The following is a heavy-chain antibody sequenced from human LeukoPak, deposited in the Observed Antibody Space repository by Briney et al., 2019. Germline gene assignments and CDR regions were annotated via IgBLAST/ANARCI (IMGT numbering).Heavy chain of an antibody. Sequence: SETLSLTCAFYGASFSGYYWTWIRQSPGKGLEWIGEINHRGSTNQNPSLKSRVTLSVDTSKHQFSLKLTSVTAADAAVYYCASSVGSTDYWGQGTLVTVSS. J-gene: IGHJ4*02. CDR1: GASFSGYY. V-gene: IGHV4-34*01. D-gene: IGHD1-26*01. CDR3: ASSVGSTDY. CDR2: INHRGST.